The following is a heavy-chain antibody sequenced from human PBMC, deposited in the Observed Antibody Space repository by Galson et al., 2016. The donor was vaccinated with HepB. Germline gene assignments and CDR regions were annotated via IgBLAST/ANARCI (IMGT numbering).Heavy chain of an antibody. V-gene: IGHV3-23*01. CDR1: GFSFRTYG. Sequence: LRLSCAASGFSFRTYGMSWVRQTPQKGLEWVAAISTGGYSTFYLDSVEGRFTISRDDSKSTFFLQMTSLRVEDTAIYYCAKVQYGYFDYWGQGTPVTVSS. CDR2: ISTGGYST. CDR3: AKVQYGYFDY. J-gene: IGHJ4*02. D-gene: IGHD3-10*01.